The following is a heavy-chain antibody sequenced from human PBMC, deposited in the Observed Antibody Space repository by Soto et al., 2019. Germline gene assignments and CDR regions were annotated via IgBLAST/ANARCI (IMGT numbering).Heavy chain of an antibody. D-gene: IGHD2-15*01. V-gene: IGHV4-39*01. CDR2: IYYTGRT. CDR3: ARHGVAALHFDY. Sequence: QLHLQESGPGLVKPSETLSLTCTVSGGSISSSSYYWGWIRQPPGKGLEWIGSIYYTGRTYYSPSLKSRVTISVDTSKNQFSLKLSSVTAADTAVVYCARHGVAALHFDYWGQGALVTVSS. CDR1: GGSISSSSYY. J-gene: IGHJ4*02.